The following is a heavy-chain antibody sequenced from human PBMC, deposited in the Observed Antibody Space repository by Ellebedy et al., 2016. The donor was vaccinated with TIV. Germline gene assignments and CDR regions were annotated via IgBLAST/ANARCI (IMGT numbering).Heavy chain of an antibody. Sequence: PGGSLRLSCAASGFTFNNFDMTWVRQAPGKGLEWVATVNRAGSATFYADSVKGRFTISRDNANNTVDLQMNSLRAEDTAVYYCARSTGDWWGQGTLVTVSS. CDR3: ARSTGDW. D-gene: IGHD2-8*02. V-gene: IGHV3-74*01. CDR2: VNRAGSAT. J-gene: IGHJ4*02. CDR1: GFTFNNFD.